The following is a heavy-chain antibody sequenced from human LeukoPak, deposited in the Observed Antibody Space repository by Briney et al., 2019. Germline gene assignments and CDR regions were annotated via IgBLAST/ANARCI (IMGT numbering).Heavy chain of an antibody. D-gene: IGHD6-19*01. Sequence: VASVKVSCKASGGTFSSYAISWVRQAPGQGLEWMGGIIPIFGTANYAQKFQGRVTITADKSTSTAYMELSSLRSEDTAVYYCARERIAVAGENNWFDPWGQGTLVTVSS. J-gene: IGHJ5*02. CDR3: ARERIAVAGENNWFDP. V-gene: IGHV1-69*06. CDR2: IIPIFGTA. CDR1: GGTFSSYA.